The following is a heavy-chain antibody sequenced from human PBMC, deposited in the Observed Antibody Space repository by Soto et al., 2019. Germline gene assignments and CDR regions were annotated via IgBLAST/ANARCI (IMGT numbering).Heavy chain of an antibody. D-gene: IGHD6-19*01. Sequence: PSETLSLTCTVSGVSISSRISYWGWIRQPPGGGLAWIGSIYYNGNTYYNPSLKSRVTISVDTSKNQFSLKLSAVTAADTAVYYGARPPVAGGGFSKHWGKGTQVTVP. J-gene: IGHJ1*01. CDR1: GVSISSRISY. CDR3: ARPPVAGGGFSKH. CDR2: IYYNGNT. V-gene: IGHV4-39*01.